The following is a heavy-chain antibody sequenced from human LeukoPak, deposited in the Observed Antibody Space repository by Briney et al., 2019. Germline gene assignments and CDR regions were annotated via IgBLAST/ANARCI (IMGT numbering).Heavy chain of an antibody. D-gene: IGHD4-11*01. CDR1: GGTFSSYA. J-gene: IGHJ3*02. V-gene: IGHV1-69*13. CDR3: ASYPSTVPGAFDI. Sequence: SVKVSCKASGGTFSSYAISWVRQAPGQGLEWMGGIIPIFGTANYAQKFQGRVTITADESTSTAYMELSSLRSEDTAVYYCASYPSTVPGAFDIWGQGTMVTVSS. CDR2: IIPIFGTA.